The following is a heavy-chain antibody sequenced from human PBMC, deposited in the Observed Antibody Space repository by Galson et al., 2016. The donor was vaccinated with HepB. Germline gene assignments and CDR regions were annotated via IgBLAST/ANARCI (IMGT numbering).Heavy chain of an antibody. Sequence: TLSLTCTVSGGSISSGDYYWSWIRQSPGKGLEWIGYIYYSGSTYYNPSLKSRVSISVDTSKNLFSLNLSSVTAADTAEYYCSRDKGWGSGHGALDIWGQGTMVIVSS. CDR3: SRDKGWGSGHGALDI. V-gene: IGHV4-30-4*01. CDR1: GGSISSGDYY. J-gene: IGHJ3*02. D-gene: IGHD5-12*01. CDR2: IYYSGST.